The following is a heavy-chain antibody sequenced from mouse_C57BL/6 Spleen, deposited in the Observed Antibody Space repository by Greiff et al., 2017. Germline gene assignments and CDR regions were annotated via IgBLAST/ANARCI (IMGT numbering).Heavy chain of an antibody. CDR1: GYTFTDYY. CDR3: ARGVGYYAMDY. V-gene: IGHV1-26*01. CDR2: INPNNGGT. J-gene: IGHJ4*01. Sequence: VQLQQSGPELVKPGASVKISCKASGYTFTDYYMNWVKQSHGKSLEWIGDINPNNGGTSYNQKFKGKATLTVDKSSSTAYMELRSLTSEDSAVYYCARGVGYYAMDYWGQGTSVTVSS. D-gene: IGHD1-1*01.